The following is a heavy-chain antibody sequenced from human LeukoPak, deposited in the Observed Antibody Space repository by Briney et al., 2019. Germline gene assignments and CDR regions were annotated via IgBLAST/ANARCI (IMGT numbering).Heavy chain of an antibody. V-gene: IGHV3-73*01. Sequence: GGSLRLSCAASGFTFSGSGMEWVRPASGKGLEWVGRIRSKTDSYSTAYAASVKGRFTISRDESKNTAYLQMDSLKTDDTAVYYCGRLGSSYELDYWGQGTLVTVSS. CDR2: IRSKTDSYST. CDR1: GFTFSGSG. D-gene: IGHD3-10*01. CDR3: GRLGSSYELDY. J-gene: IGHJ4*02.